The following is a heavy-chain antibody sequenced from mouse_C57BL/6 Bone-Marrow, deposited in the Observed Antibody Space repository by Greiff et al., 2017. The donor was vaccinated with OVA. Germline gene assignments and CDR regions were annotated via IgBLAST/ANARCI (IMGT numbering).Heavy chain of an antibody. V-gene: IGHV1-82*01. Sequence: VQLQQSGPELVKPGASVKISCKASGYAFSSSWMNWVKQRPGKGLEWIGRIYPGDGDTNYNGKFKGKATLTADKYSSTAYMQLSSLTSEDSAVYFCARENDGYYEAMDYWGQGTSVTVSS. CDR3: ARENDGYYEAMDY. J-gene: IGHJ4*01. CDR1: GYAFSSSW. D-gene: IGHD2-3*01. CDR2: IYPGDGDT.